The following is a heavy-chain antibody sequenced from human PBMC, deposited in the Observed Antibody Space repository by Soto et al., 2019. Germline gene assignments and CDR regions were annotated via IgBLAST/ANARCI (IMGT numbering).Heavy chain of an antibody. CDR3: ARGDAVYASYYYYYYMDV. V-gene: IGHV1-8*01. J-gene: IGHJ6*03. CDR1: GYTFTSYD. CDR2: MNPNSGNT. Sequence: ASVKVSCKASGYTFTSYDINWVRQVTGQGLEWMGWMNPNSGNTGYAQKFQGRVTMTRNTSISTAYMELSSLRSEDTAVYYCARGDAVYASYYYYYYMDVWSKGTTVTVSS. D-gene: IGHD2-8*01.